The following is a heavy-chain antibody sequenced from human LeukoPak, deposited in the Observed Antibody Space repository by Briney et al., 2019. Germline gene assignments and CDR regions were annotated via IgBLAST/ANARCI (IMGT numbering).Heavy chain of an antibody. Sequence: SETLSLTCTVSGYSISSGYYWGWIRQPPGKGLEWIGSIYHSGSTYYNPSLKSRVTISVDTSKNQFSLKLSSVTAADTAVYYCARGDMNYYDSSGYGRHDALDIWGQGTMVTVSS. CDR1: GYSISSGYY. V-gene: IGHV4-38-2*02. D-gene: IGHD3-22*01. CDR3: ARGDMNYYDSSGYGRHDALDI. J-gene: IGHJ3*02. CDR2: IYHSGST.